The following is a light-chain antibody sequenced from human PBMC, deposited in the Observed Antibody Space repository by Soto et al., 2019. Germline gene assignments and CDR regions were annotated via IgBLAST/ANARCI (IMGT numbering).Light chain of an antibody. CDR2: GAS. Sequence: EIVMTQSPATLSVSPGERATLSCRASQSVSSNLAWYQQKPGQAPRLLIYGASTRATGIPARFSGTGSGTDFTLTVSSLQSEDFAVYYCQQRSNWAITFGQGTRLEIK. V-gene: IGKV3-15*01. CDR1: QSVSSN. CDR3: QQRSNWAIT. J-gene: IGKJ5*01.